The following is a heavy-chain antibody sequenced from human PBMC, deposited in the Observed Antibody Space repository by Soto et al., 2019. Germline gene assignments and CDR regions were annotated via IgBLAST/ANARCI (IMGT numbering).Heavy chain of an antibody. D-gene: IGHD6-13*01. J-gene: IGHJ3*02. V-gene: IGHV3-30-3*01. CDR1: GFTFSSYA. CDR3: ARDPVGRAAAGYAFDI. CDR2: ISYDGSNK. Sequence: QVQLVESGGGVVQPGRSLRLSCAASGFTFSSYAMHWVRQAPGKGLEWVAVISYDGSNKYYADSVKGRFTISRDNSKNTLYLQMNSLRAEDTAVYYCARDPVGRAAAGYAFDIWGQGTMVTVSS.